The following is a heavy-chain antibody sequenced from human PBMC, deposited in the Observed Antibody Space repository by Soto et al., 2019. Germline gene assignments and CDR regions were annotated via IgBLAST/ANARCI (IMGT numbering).Heavy chain of an antibody. CDR1: GGSISSGDYY. CDR2: IYYSGST. Sequence: SETLSLTCTVSGGSISSGDYYWSWIRQPPGKGLEWIGYIYYSGSTYYNPSLKSRVTISVDTSKNQFSLKLSSVTAADTAVYYCARVMYYYDSSGYWNWFDPWGQGTLVTAPQ. J-gene: IGHJ5*02. CDR3: ARVMYYYDSSGYWNWFDP. V-gene: IGHV4-30-4*01. D-gene: IGHD3-22*01.